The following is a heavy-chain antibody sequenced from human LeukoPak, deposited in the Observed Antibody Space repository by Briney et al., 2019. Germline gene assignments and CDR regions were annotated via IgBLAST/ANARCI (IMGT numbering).Heavy chain of an antibody. V-gene: IGHV3-30*18. Sequence: GRSLRLSCAASGFTFSTYDMHWVRQAPGKGLEWVAIISYDRSDKYYADSVKGRFTISRDNSKNTLYLQMNSLRAEDTAVYYCAKDFGEAAFDIWGQGTMVTVSS. J-gene: IGHJ3*02. CDR3: AKDFGEAAFDI. CDR1: GFTFSTYD. D-gene: IGHD3-10*01. CDR2: ISYDRSDK.